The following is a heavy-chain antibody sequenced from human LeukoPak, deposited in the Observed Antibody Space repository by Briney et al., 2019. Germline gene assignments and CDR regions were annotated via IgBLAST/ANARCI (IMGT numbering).Heavy chain of an antibody. V-gene: IGHV3-30-3*01. CDR1: GFTFSSYA. CDR3: APPWVDTATGPFDC. D-gene: IGHD5-18*01. CDR2: ISYDGSNK. Sequence: GGSLRLSCAASGFTFSSYAMHWVRQAPGKGLEWVAVISYDGSNKYYADSVKGRFTISRDNSKNTLYLQMNSLRAEDTAVYYCAPPWVDTATGPFDCWGQGTLVTVSS. J-gene: IGHJ4*02.